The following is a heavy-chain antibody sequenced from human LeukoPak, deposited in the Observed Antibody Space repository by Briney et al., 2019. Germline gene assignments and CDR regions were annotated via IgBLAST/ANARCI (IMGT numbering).Heavy chain of an antibody. J-gene: IGHJ4*02. V-gene: IGHV4-34*01. CDR1: GGSFSGYY. CDR2: INHSGST. Sequence: ETLSLTCAVYGGSFSGYYWSWIRQPPGKGLEWIGEINHSGSTNYNPSLKSRVTISVDTSKNQFSLELSSVTAADTAVYYCARVGVLDTAMPIYYFDYWGQGTLVTVSS. D-gene: IGHD5-18*01. CDR3: ARVGVLDTAMPIYYFDY.